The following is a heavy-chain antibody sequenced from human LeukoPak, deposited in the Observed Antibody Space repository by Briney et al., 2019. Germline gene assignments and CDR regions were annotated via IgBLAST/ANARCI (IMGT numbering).Heavy chain of an antibody. J-gene: IGHJ4*02. CDR3: AREKKPYYYGSGSYRYYFDY. CDR1: GGSCSGYY. V-gene: IGHV4-34*01. CDR2: INHSGST. Sequence: SETLSLTCAVYGGSCSGYYWSWIRQPPGKGLEWIGEINHSGSTNYNPSLKSRVTISVDTSKNQFSLKLSSVTAADTAVYYCAREKKPYYYGSGSYRYYFDYWGQGTLVTVSS. D-gene: IGHD3-10*01.